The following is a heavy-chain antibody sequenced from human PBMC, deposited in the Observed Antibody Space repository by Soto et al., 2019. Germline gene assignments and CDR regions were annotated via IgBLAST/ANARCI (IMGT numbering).Heavy chain of an antibody. CDR3: ARDFAYFDS. CDR2: IYYSGST. CDR1: GDSIRSGSYY. J-gene: IGHJ4*02. D-gene: IGHD3-3*01. V-gene: IGHV4-61*01. Sequence: PSETLSLTCTVSGDSIRSGSYYWSWIRQPPGKGLEWIGYIYYSGSTNYTPSLKSRVSISMATSKNQFSLNRDPVTAADTAVYVCARDFAYFDSWGQGTLVTVSS.